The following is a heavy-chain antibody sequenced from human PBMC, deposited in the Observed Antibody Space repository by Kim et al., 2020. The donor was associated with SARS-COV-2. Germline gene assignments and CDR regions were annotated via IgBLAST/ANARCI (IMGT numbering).Heavy chain of an antibody. D-gene: IGHD6-13*01. J-gene: IGHJ5*02. V-gene: IGHV4-34*01. CDR3: ARKAGIAAAEVNWFDP. Sequence: SETLSLTCAVYGGSFSGYYWSWIRQPPGKGLEWIGEINHSGSTNYNPSLKSRVTISVDTSKNQFSLKLSSVTAADTAVYYCARKAGIAAAEVNWFDPWGQGTLVTVSS. CDR1: GGSFSGYY. CDR2: INHSGST.